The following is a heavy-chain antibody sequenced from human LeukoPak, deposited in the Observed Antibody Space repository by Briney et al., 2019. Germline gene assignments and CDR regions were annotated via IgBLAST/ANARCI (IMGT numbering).Heavy chain of an antibody. D-gene: IGHD2-2*01. CDR3: ARQNIVVVPADSNYYYYYYMDV. CDR1: GYSFTSYW. J-gene: IGHJ6*03. CDR2: IYPSDSDT. Sequence: GESLKISCKGSGYSFTSYWIGWVRQMPGKGLEWMGIIYPSDSDTRYSPSFQGQVTISADKSISTAYLQWSSLKASDTAMYYCARQNIVVVPADSNYYYYYYMDVWGKGTTVTVSS. V-gene: IGHV5-51*01.